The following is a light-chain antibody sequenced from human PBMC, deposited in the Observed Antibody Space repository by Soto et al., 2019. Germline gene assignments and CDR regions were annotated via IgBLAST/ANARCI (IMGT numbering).Light chain of an antibody. CDR3: QQFAGS. J-gene: IGKJ4*02. Sequence: EILLTQSPGTLSLSPLERATLSCRASQSVSPSSLAWYQQRPGQSPRLLIYGASSRATGIPDRFSGRGSGTDFTLIISRLEPEDFAVYYCQQFAGSFGGGTKVDIK. V-gene: IGKV3-20*01. CDR1: QSVSPSS. CDR2: GAS.